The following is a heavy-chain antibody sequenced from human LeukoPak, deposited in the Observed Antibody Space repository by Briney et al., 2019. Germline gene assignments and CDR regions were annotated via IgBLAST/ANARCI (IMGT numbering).Heavy chain of an antibody. Sequence: GGSLRLSCAASGFTFSSYAMHWVRQAPGKGLEGVAVISYDGSNKYYADSVKGRFTISRDNSKNTLYLQMNSLRAEDTAVYYCARDPVGATVRLDYWGQGTLVTVSS. CDR3: ARDPVGATVRLDY. D-gene: IGHD1-26*01. CDR2: ISYDGSNK. J-gene: IGHJ4*02. CDR1: GFTFSSYA. V-gene: IGHV3-30-3*01.